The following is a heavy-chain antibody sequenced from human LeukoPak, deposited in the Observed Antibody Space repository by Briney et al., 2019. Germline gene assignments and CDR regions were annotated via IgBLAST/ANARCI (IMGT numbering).Heavy chain of an antibody. CDR1: GYSFSNYW. CDR2: IYPGDYET. CDR3: AIPPGYCGNDCSFDH. J-gene: IGHJ4*02. Sequence: HGESLKISCEGSGYSFSNYWIGWVRQMPGKGLEWTGIIYPGDYETRYSPSFRGLVTISVDKSISTAYLQWSSLKASDTAMYYCAIPPGYCGNDCSFDHWGQGTLVTVSS. V-gene: IGHV5-51*01. D-gene: IGHD2-21*02.